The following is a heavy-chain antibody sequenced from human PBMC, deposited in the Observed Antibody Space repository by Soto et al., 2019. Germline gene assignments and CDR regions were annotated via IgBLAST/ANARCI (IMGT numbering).Heavy chain of an antibody. Sequence: ASVKVSCKASGYTFTGYYIHWVRQAPGQGLEWVGWINPNSGGTSYAQKFQGWVTMTRDTSISTGYRGLSRLISEDTAVYYCARDNCSGGSCHSDARMDVWGQGATVTVSS. CDR3: ARDNCSGGSCHSDARMDV. D-gene: IGHD2-15*01. CDR1: GYTFTGYY. V-gene: IGHV1-2*04. J-gene: IGHJ6*02. CDR2: INPNSGGT.